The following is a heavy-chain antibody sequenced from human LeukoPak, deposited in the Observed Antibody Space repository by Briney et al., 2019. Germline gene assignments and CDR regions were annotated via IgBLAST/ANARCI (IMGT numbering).Heavy chain of an antibody. J-gene: IGHJ5*02. V-gene: IGHV1-69*13. CDR2: IIPIFGTA. D-gene: IGHD6-19*01. CDR3: ARGAVAGTLLRWFDP. Sequence: SVKVSCKASGGTFSSYAISWVRQAPGQGLEWMGGIIPIFGTANYAQKFQGRVTITADESTSTAYMELSSLRSEDTAVYYCARGAVAGTLLRWFDPGAREPWSPSPQ. CDR1: GGTFSSYA.